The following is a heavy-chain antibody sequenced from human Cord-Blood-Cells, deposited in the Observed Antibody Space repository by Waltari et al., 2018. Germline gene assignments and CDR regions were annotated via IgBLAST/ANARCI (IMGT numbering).Heavy chain of an antibody. Sequence: EVQLVESGGGLVQPGGSLRLSCAASGFTFSSTWMHWVRQAPGKGRVCVSRINSDGSSTSYADSVKGRFTISRDNAKNTLYLQMNSLRAEDTAVYYCARGNWDSHDYWGQGTLVTVSS. CDR1: GFTFSSTW. V-gene: IGHV3-74*01. J-gene: IGHJ4*02. D-gene: IGHD1-1*01. CDR3: ARGNWDSHDY. CDR2: INSDGSST.